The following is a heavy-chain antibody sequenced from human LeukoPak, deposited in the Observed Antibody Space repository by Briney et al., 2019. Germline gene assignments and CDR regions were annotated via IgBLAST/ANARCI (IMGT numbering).Heavy chain of an antibody. CDR3: ARRVRYYDFWSGYIDY. J-gene: IGHJ4*02. V-gene: IGHV4-30-2*01. CDR2: IYHSGST. D-gene: IGHD3-3*01. Sequence: SQTLSLTCTVSGGSISSGGYYWSWIRQPPGKGLEWIGYIYHSGSTYYNPSLKSRVTISVDRSKNQFSLKLSSVTAADTAVYYCARRVRYYDFWSGYIDYWGQGTLVTVSS. CDR1: GGSISSGGYY.